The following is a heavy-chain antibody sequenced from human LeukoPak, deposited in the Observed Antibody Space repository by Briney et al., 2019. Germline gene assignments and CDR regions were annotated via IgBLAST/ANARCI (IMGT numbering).Heavy chain of an antibody. Sequence: PGGSLRLSCAASGFTFSSYSMKWVSQAPGKGLELVSYISSSSSTIYYADSVKGRFTISRDNAKNALYLQMNSLRAEDTAVYYCARGVGDYYDSSGYYYGGDYWGQGTLVTVSS. V-gene: IGHV3-48*01. J-gene: IGHJ4*02. CDR2: ISSSSSTI. D-gene: IGHD3-22*01. CDR3: ARGVGDYYDSSGYYYGGDY. CDR1: GFTFSSYS.